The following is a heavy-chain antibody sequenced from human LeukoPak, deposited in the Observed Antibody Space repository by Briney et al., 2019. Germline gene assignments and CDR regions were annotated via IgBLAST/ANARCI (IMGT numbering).Heavy chain of an antibody. J-gene: IGHJ4*02. Sequence: SVKVSCKASGGTFSSYAISWVRQAPGQGLEWMGGIIPIFGTANYAQKFQGRVTITADESTGTAYMELSSLRSEDTAVYYCARSYMVRGVNLFDYWGQGTLVTVSS. D-gene: IGHD3-10*01. CDR3: ARSYMVRGVNLFDY. CDR2: IIPIFGTA. V-gene: IGHV1-69*01. CDR1: GGTFSSYA.